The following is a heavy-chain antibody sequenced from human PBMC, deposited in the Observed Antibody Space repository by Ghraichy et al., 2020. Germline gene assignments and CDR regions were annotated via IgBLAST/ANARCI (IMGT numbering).Heavy chain of an antibody. CDR3: ARDGGYSSSWYSRS. V-gene: IGHV4-61*01. D-gene: IGHD6-13*01. CDR2: IYYSGST. Sequence: SDTLSLTCTVSGGSVSSGSYYWSWIRQPPGKGLEWIGYIYYSGSTNYNPSLKSRVTISVDTSKNQFSLKLSSVTAADTAVYYCARDGGYSSSWYSRSWGQGTLVTVSS. J-gene: IGHJ4*02. CDR1: GGSVSSGSYY.